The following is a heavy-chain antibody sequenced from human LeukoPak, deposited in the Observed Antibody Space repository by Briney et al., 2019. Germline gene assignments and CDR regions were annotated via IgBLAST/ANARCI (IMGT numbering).Heavy chain of an antibody. Sequence: WASVEVSCKASGYTFTSYDINWVRQATGQGLEWMGWMNPNSGNTGYAQKFQGRVTMTRNTSISTAYMELSSLRSEDTAVYYCARVGGYYYYYGMDVWGQGTTVTVSS. J-gene: IGHJ6*02. CDR1: GYTFTSYD. V-gene: IGHV1-8*01. CDR2: MNPNSGNT. CDR3: ARVGGYYYYYGMDV.